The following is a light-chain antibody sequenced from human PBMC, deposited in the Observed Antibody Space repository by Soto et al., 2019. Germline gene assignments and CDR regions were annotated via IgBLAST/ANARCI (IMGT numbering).Light chain of an antibody. CDR3: AAWDDSLNYV. CDR2: SNN. J-gene: IGLJ1*01. V-gene: IGLV1-44*01. CDR1: SSNIGSNT. Sequence: QSVLTQPPSASGTPGQRVTISCSGSSSNIGSNTVNWYQQLPGTAPKLLIYSNNQRPSGVPDRFSGSKSGTSASLAISGLHSEDEADYYCAAWDDSLNYVFGTGTKVT.